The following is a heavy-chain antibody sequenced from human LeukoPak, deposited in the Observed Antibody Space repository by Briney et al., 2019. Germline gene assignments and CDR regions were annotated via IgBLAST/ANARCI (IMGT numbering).Heavy chain of an antibody. D-gene: IGHD3-3*01. Sequence: SETLSLTCTVSGGSISSYFWSWIRQPAGKGLEWIGRIYTSGSTNYNPSLKSRVTISADKSTNQFSLKLSSVTAADTAVYYCARDRFGDLNYFDYWGQGTLVTVSS. J-gene: IGHJ4*02. V-gene: IGHV4-4*07. CDR3: ARDRFGDLNYFDY. CDR1: GGSISSYF. CDR2: IYTSGST.